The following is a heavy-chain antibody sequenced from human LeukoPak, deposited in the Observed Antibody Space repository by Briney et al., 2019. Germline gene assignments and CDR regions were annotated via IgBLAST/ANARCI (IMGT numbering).Heavy chain of an antibody. D-gene: IGHD3-9*01. Sequence: GGSLRLSCAASGFTFTTNSMNWVRQAPGKGLEWVSSITSSSTSMYYADSVKGRFTISRDNAKNSLYLQMNSLRAEDTAVYYCARTYYDILTGYNPYFDYWGQGTLVTVSS. CDR2: ITSSSTSM. CDR1: GFTFTTNS. V-gene: IGHV3-21*01. CDR3: ARTYYDILTGYNPYFDY. J-gene: IGHJ4*02.